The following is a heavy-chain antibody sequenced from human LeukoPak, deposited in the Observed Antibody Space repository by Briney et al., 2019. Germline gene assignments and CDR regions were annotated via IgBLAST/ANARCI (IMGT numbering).Heavy chain of an antibody. Sequence: PGGSLRLSCAASGFSFSSYAMSWVRQAPGKGLEWVSDLSGSGGSTYYADSVKGRFTISRDNSENTLYLQMNRLRAEDTAVYYCAKAMTTVTSFDYWGQGTLVTVSS. V-gene: IGHV3-23*01. CDR3: AKAMTTVTSFDY. CDR1: GFSFSSYA. D-gene: IGHD4-17*01. CDR2: LSGSGGST. J-gene: IGHJ4*02.